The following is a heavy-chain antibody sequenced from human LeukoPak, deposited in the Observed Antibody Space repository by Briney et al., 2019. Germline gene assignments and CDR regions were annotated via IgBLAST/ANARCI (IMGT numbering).Heavy chain of an antibody. V-gene: IGHV3-48*04. CDR3: AKGAGALYYYYMDV. Sequence: GGSLRLSCEASGFTFSSYARSWVRQAPGKGLEWISYISSSGSTIYYADSVKGRFTISRDNAKNSLYLQMNSLRTEDTALYYCAKGAGALYYYYMDVWGKGTAVTISS. CDR2: ISSSGSTI. CDR1: GFTFSSYA. D-gene: IGHD1-26*01. J-gene: IGHJ6*03.